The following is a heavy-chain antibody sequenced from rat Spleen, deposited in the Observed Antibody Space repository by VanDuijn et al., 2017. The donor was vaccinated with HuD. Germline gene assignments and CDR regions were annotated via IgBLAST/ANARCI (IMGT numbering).Heavy chain of an antibody. CDR2: ISNGGGST. V-gene: IGHV5-27*01. D-gene: IGHD1-12*02. CDR1: GFTFSNYG. J-gene: IGHJ2*01. Sequence: EVQLVESGGGLVQPGGSLKLSCAASGFTFSNYGMAWVRQTPTKGLEWVASISNGGGSTYYRDSVKGRFTISRDNAKRTLYLQMDSLRSEDTATYYCTMGSHYHDVPYYYEYWGQGVMVTVSS. CDR3: TMGSHYHDVPYYYEY.